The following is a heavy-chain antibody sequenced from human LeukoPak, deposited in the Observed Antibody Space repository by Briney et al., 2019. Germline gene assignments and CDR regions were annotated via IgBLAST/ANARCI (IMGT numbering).Heavy chain of an antibody. CDR1: GFTFSSYV. V-gene: IGHV3-23*01. CDR2: ISGSGVST. D-gene: IGHD2-2*01. Sequence: PGGSLRLSCAASGFTFSSYVMSWVRQAPGKGLEWVSTISGSGVSTYYADSVKGRFTISRDNSKNTLYLQMNSLRVEDTAIYYCAKGGGSTRVYFEYWGQGTLVTVSS. CDR3: AKGGGSTRVYFEY. J-gene: IGHJ4*02.